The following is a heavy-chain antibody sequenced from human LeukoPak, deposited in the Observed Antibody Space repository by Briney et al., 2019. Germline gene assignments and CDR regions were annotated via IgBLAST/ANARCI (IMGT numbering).Heavy chain of an antibody. D-gene: IGHD6-19*01. V-gene: IGHV4-59*01. J-gene: IGHJ4*02. CDR3: ARYGSAWYFDF. CDR2: IYYSRST. CDR1: GGSISSYY. Sequence: SETLSLTCTVSGGSISSYYWSWIRQPPGKGLEWIGYIYYSRSTNYNPSLKSRVTMSVDTSKNQFSLKLSSVTAADTAVYYCARYGSAWYFDFWGQGTLVTVSS.